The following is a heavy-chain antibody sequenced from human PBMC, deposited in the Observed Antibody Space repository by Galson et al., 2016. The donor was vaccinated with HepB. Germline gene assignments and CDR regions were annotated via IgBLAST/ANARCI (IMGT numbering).Heavy chain of an antibody. CDR1: GFTFSTYV. D-gene: IGHD4-17*01. Sequence: SLRLSCAASGFTFSTYVMSWVRQAPGKGLEWVSGISGDGHSTYYADSVKGRFTISRDNSKNTLYLQMNSLRADDTALYYCAKDRHHFGDYVFGYWGQGTLVTVSS. V-gene: IGHV3-23*01. CDR2: ISGDGHST. J-gene: IGHJ4*02. CDR3: AKDRHHFGDYVFGY.